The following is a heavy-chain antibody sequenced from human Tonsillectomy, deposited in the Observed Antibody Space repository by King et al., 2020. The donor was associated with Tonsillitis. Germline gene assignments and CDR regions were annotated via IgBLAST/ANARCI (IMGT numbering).Heavy chain of an antibody. V-gene: IGHV1-18*04. J-gene: IGHJ6*02. CDR3: AKTRAGDYYYYGMDV. D-gene: IGHD4-11*01. Sequence: VQLVESGVEVKKPGASVKVSCKASGYTFISYGISWVRQAPGHGLEWMGWISANSGNTDYAQKFQGRVTMTTDTSTSTAYMELRSLRSDDTAVYYCAKTRAGDYYYYGMDVWGQGTTGTVSS. CDR1: GYTFISYG. CDR2: ISANSGNT.